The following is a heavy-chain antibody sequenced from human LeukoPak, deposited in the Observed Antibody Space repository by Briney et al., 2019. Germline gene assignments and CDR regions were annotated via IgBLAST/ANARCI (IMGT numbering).Heavy chain of an antibody. CDR2: IYYSGST. CDR3: ARDRGGDYGLFYSDY. V-gene: IGHV4-31*03. CDR1: DGSISSGGYY. Sequence: ASQTLSLTCTVSDGSISSGGYYWSWIRQHPGKGLEWIGYIYYSGSTYYNPSLKSRVTISVDTSKNQFSLKLISVTAADTAVYYCARDRGGDYGLFYSDYWGQGTLVTVSS. J-gene: IGHJ4*02. D-gene: IGHD4-17*01.